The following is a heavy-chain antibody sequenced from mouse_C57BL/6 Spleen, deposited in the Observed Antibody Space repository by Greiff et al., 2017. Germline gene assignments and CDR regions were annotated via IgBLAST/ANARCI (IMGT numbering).Heavy chain of an antibody. CDR1: GYTFTEYT. CDR2: FYPGSGSI. CDR3: ARHEEYYYGSIVYYAMDY. D-gene: IGHD1-1*01. J-gene: IGHJ4*01. Sequence: QVQLQQSGAELVKPGASVKLSCKASGYTFTEYTIHWVKQRSGQGLEWIGWFYPGSGSIKYNEKFKDKATLTADKSSSTVYMEISRLTSEDSAVYFCARHEEYYYGSIVYYAMDYWGQGTSVTVSS. V-gene: IGHV1-62-2*01.